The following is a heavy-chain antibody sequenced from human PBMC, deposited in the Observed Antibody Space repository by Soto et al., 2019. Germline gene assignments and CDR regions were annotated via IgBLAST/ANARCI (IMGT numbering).Heavy chain of an antibody. CDR1: GYTFTSYD. J-gene: IGHJ3*02. CDR3: ASFPYLIAAAGRGGRNDAFDI. CDR2: MNPNSGNT. D-gene: IGHD6-13*01. Sequence: ASVKVSCKASGYTFTSYDINWVRQATGQGLEWMGWMNPNSGNTGYAQKFQGRVTMTRNTSISTAYMELSSLRSEDTAVYYCASFPYLIAAAGRGGRNDAFDIWGQGTMVTVSS. V-gene: IGHV1-8*01.